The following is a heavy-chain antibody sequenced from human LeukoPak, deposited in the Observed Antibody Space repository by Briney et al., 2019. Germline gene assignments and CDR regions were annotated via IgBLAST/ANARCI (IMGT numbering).Heavy chain of an antibody. Sequence: SETLSLTCAVYGGSFSGYYWSWIRQPPGKGLEWIGEINHSGSTNYNPSLKSRVTISVDTSKNQFSLKLSSVTAADTAVYYCAREAERGGFDYWGQGTLVTVSS. V-gene: IGHV4-34*01. CDR2: INHSGST. J-gene: IGHJ4*02. CDR1: GGSFSGYY. D-gene: IGHD1-14*01. CDR3: AREAERGGFDY.